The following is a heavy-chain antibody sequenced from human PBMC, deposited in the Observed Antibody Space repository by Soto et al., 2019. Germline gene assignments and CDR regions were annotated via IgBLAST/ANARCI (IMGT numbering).Heavy chain of an antibody. J-gene: IGHJ4*02. V-gene: IGHV4-34*01. D-gene: IGHD7-27*01. CDR1: GGSFSGYY. Sequence: QVQLQQWGAGLLKPSETLSLTCAVYGGSFSGYYWNWIRQPPGKGLEWIGEINHRGSTNYNPSLRSRVTISVDTSTNQFSLKLSSVTAADTAVYYCARGWGRIFDYWGQGTLVTVSS. CDR2: INHRGST. CDR3: ARGWGRIFDY.